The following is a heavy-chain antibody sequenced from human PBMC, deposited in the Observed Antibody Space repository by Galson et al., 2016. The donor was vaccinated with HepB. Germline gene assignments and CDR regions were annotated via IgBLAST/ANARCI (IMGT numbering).Heavy chain of an antibody. CDR2: ISSNGGST. D-gene: IGHD6-19*01. V-gene: IGHV3-64*01. Sequence: SLRLSCAASGSTFSSYAMHWVRQAPGKGLEYVSAISSNGGSTYNANSVKGRFTISRDNSKNTLYLQMGSLRAEDMAVYYCARDRGSGWPPDWFDPWGQGTLVTVSS. J-gene: IGHJ5*02. CDR1: GSTFSSYA. CDR3: ARDRGSGWPPDWFDP.